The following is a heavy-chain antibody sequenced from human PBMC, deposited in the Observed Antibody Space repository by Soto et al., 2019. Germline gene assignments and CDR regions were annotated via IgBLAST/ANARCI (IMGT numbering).Heavy chain of an antibody. CDR2: ISSSGSTI. D-gene: IGHD3-10*01. Sequence: PGGSLRLSCAASGFTFSDYYMSWIRQAPGKGLEWVSYISSSGSTIYYADSVKGRFTISRDNAKNSLYLQMNSLRAEDTAVYYCARRRITMVHHGQIGAFDIWGQGTMVTVSS. J-gene: IGHJ3*02. CDR3: ARRRITMVHHGQIGAFDI. CDR1: GFTFSDYY. V-gene: IGHV3-11*01.